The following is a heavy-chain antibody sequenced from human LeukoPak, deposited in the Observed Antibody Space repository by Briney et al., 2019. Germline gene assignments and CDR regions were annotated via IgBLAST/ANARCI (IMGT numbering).Heavy chain of an antibody. Sequence: ASVKVSCKASGYTFTDYYMHWVRQAPGQGLEWMGWINPNGGGTNYAQKFQGRVTMTRDTSFNTGYMELSSLRSDDTAVYYCARRYHYDNSAYYYGFNHWGRGTLVTVSS. CDR3: ARRYHYDNSAYYYGFNH. J-gene: IGHJ4*02. V-gene: IGHV1-2*02. CDR1: GYTFTDYY. CDR2: INPNGGGT. D-gene: IGHD3-22*01.